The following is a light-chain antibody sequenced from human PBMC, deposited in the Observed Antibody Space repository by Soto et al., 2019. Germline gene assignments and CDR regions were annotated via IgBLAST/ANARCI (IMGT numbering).Light chain of an antibody. Sequence: DIQMTQSPSTLSASVGDRVTITCRASQSIGNWLAWYQQKPGKAPKLLIYKASTLQSGVPSRFSGSGSGTEFTLTISSLQADDFATYYCQQCNTYPRTFGQGTKLEIK. CDR2: KAS. CDR3: QQCNTYPRT. J-gene: IGKJ2*01. CDR1: QSIGNW. V-gene: IGKV1-5*03.